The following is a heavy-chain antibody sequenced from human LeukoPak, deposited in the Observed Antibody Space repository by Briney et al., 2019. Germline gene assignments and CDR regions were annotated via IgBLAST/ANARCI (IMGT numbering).Heavy chain of an antibody. V-gene: IGHV1-2*02. J-gene: IGHJ5*02. CDR3: ARDYSDYQKWIDP. Sequence: ASVKVSCKASGYTFTGYYMHSVRQAPGQGLEWMGWINPNSGGTNYAQEFQGRVTMTRDTSISTAYMELSRLRSDDTAVYYCARDYSDYQKWIDPLGQGTLVTVNS. CDR1: GYTFTGYY. D-gene: IGHD4-11*01. CDR2: INPNSGGT.